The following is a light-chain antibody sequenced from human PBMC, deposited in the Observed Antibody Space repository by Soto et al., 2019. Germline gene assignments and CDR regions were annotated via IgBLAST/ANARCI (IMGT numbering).Light chain of an antibody. Sequence: QSVLTQPASVSGSPGQSITISCTGTSSDVGYSNYVSWYQQHPGKAPKLMIYEVTNRPSGISNRFSGSKSGNTASLTISGLQAEDEADYYCSSYTPTNTYVFGTGTKVTVL. CDR2: EVT. CDR3: SSYTPTNTYV. J-gene: IGLJ1*01. V-gene: IGLV2-14*01. CDR1: SSDVGYSNY.